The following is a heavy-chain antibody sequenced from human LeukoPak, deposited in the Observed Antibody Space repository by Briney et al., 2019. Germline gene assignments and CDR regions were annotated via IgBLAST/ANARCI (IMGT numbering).Heavy chain of an antibody. V-gene: IGHV4-31*03. Sequence: PSQTLSLTCTVSGGSISSGGYYWSWIRQHPGKGLEWIGYIYYSGSTYYNPSLKSRVTISVDTSKNQFSLKLSSVTAADTAVYYCARAKKPIVVVVAATRVPHWFDPGGQGTLVTVSS. J-gene: IGHJ5*02. D-gene: IGHD2-15*01. CDR2: IYYSGST. CDR1: GGSISSGGYY. CDR3: ARAKKPIVVVVAATRVPHWFDP.